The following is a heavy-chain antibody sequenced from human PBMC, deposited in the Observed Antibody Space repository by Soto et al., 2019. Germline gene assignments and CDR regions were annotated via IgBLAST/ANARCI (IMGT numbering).Heavy chain of an antibody. CDR2: IDPSDSYT. J-gene: IGHJ3*02. D-gene: IGHD3-3*01. CDR3: ARHRYYDFWSGYPNDAFDI. CDR1: GYSFTSYW. V-gene: IGHV5-10-1*01. Sequence: PGESLKISCKGSGYSFTSYWISWVRQMPGKGLEWMGRIDPSDSYTNYSPSFQGHVTISADKSISTAYLQWSSLKASDTATYYCARHRYYDFWSGYPNDAFDIWGQGTMVTVSS.